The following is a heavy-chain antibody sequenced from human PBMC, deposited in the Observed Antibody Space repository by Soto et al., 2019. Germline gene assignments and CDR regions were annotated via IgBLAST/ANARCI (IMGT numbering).Heavy chain of an antibody. CDR2: IDPSDSWT. J-gene: IGHJ5*01. CDR1: GYSFSNYW. D-gene: IGHD1-26*01. Sequence: LGESLKISCKGSGYSFSNYWISWVRQMPGKGLEWMGRIDPSDSWTHYSPSFQGHVTISADKSISTVYLQWSSLKASDTAMYYCTSLGGVGAVNWFRSRCQGTLVTVSS. CDR3: TSLGGVGAVNWFRS. V-gene: IGHV5-10-1*01.